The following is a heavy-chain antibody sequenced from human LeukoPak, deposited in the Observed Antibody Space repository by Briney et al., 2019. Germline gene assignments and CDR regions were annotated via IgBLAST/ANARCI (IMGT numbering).Heavy chain of an antibody. J-gene: IGHJ3*02. CDR1: EFTFSNNW. CDR2: IKEDGSIK. V-gene: IGHV3-7*01. CDR3: ASFGILVSWGAFDI. Sequence: GGSLRLSCAASEFTFSNNWMSWVRHAPGKGPEWVASIKEDGSIKYYVDSVKGRFTISRDNAKNSLYLQMSSLRAEDTAVYYCASFGILVSWGAFDIWGQGTMVTVSS. D-gene: IGHD5/OR15-5a*01.